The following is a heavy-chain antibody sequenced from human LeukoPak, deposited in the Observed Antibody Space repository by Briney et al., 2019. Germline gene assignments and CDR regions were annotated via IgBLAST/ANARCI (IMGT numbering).Heavy chain of an antibody. CDR3: ALVMTTVTKGPFDY. J-gene: IGHJ4*02. V-gene: IGHV3-66*01. CDR2: IYSGGST. D-gene: IGHD4-17*01. CDR1: GFTVSSNY. Sequence: PGGSLRLSCAASGFTVSSNYMSWVRQAPGKGLEWVSVIYSGGSTYYADSVKGRFTISRDNSKNTLYLQMNGLRAEDTAVYYCALVMTTVTKGPFDYWGQGTLVTVSS.